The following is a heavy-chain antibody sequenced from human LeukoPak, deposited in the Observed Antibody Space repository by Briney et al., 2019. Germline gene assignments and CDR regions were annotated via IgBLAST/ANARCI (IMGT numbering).Heavy chain of an antibody. CDR1: GFTFSDYG. D-gene: IGHD3-22*01. V-gene: IGHV3-21*01. CDR3: ARLRRNSDRSDFFYYYDH. CDR2: VNTVSSYI. Sequence: PGGSLRLSCAASGFTFSDYGMNWVRQAPGKGLEWVASVNTVSSYIYYADSMRGRFTISRDNAKNSLFLQMNSLRAEDTAVYYCARLRRNSDRSDFFYYYDHWGQGTLVTVSS. J-gene: IGHJ4*02.